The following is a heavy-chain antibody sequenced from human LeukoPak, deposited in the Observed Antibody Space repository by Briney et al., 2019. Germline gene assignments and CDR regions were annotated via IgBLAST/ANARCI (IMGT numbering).Heavy chain of an antibody. J-gene: IGHJ5*02. CDR2: IYSGGST. CDR1: GFTVSSNY. Sequence: GSLRLSCAASGFTVSSNYMSWVRQAPGKGLEWVSVIYSGGSTYYADSAKGRFTISRDNSKNTLYLQVNSLRAEDTAVYYCARVDYYGSGSYFWFDPWGQGTLVTVSS. CDR3: ARVDYYGSGSYFWFDP. V-gene: IGHV3-66*01. D-gene: IGHD3-10*01.